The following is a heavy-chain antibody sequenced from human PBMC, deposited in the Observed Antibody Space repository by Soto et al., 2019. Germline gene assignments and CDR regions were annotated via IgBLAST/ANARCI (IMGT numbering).Heavy chain of an antibody. CDR1: GFTFSSYA. J-gene: IGHJ4*02. V-gene: IGHV3-64*01. Sequence: EVQLVESGGGLVQPGGSLRLSCAASGFTFSSYAMHWVRQAPGKGLEYVSAINSNGASTYYANSVQGRFTISRDNSKNTLYLQVGSLRAEDMAVYYCARDLYDYGDYGGPFDSWGQGTLVSVSS. CDR3: ARDLYDYGDYGGPFDS. CDR2: INSNGAST. D-gene: IGHD4-17*01.